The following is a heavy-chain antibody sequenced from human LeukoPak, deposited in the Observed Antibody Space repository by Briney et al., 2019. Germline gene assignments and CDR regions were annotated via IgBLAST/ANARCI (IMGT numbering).Heavy chain of an antibody. CDR2: IKQDGSEK. CDR3: ARTRRTGATQYYFDY. V-gene: IGHV3-7*01. CDR1: GSTFSSYW. Sequence: GGSLRLSCAASGSTFSSYWMSWVRQAPGKGLEWVANIKQDGSEKYYVDSVKGRFTISRDNAKNSLYLQMNSLRAEDTAVYYCARTRRTGATQYYFDYWGQGTLVTVSS. D-gene: IGHD1-26*01. J-gene: IGHJ4*02.